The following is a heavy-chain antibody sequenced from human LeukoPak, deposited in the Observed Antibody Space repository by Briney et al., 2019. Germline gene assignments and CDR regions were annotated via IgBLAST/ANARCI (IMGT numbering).Heavy chain of an antibody. J-gene: IGHJ4*02. V-gene: IGHV4-4*07. Sequence: SETLSLTCTVSGGSISSYYWSWIRQPAGKGLEWIGRIYTSGSTNYNPSLKSRVTMSVDTSKNQFSLQLSSVTAADTAVYYCAREGAADYYGSGSYYKPFDYWGQGTLVTVSS. CDR3: AREGAADYYGSGSYYKPFDY. D-gene: IGHD3-10*01. CDR2: IYTSGST. CDR1: GGSISSYY.